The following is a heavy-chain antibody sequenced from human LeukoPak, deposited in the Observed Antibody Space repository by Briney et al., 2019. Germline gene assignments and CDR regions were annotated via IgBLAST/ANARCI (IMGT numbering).Heavy chain of an antibody. CDR3: AKDGCSSTSCHYYYYYMDV. CDR1: GFTFSSYA. V-gene: IGHV3-23*01. D-gene: IGHD2-2*01. Sequence: GGSLRLSCAASGFTFSSYAMSWVRQAPGKGLEWVAAISGSGGSTYYADSVKGRFTISRDNSKNTLYLQMNSLRAEDTAVYYCAKDGCSSTSCHYYYYYMDVWGKGTTVTVSS. CDR2: ISGSGGST. J-gene: IGHJ6*03.